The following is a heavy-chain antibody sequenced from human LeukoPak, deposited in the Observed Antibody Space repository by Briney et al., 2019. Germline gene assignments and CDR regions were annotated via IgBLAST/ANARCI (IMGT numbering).Heavy chain of an antibody. CDR1: GGTFSSYA. D-gene: IGHD3-10*01. CDR3: ASTNYYGSGSYGP. J-gene: IGHJ5*02. CDR2: IIPIFGTA. Sequence: GASVKVSCKASGGTFSSYAISWVRQAPGQGLEWMGGIIPIFGTANYAQKFQGRVTITADESTSTAYMELRSLRSDDTAVYYCASTNYYGSGSYGPWGQGTLVTVSS. V-gene: IGHV1-69*13.